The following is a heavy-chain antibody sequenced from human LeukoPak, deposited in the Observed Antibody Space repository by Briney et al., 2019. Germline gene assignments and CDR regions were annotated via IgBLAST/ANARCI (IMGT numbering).Heavy chain of an antibody. J-gene: IGHJ4*02. Sequence: GESLRLSCAASGFTFSSYWMTWVRQAPGKGLEWVAVISYDGSNEYYADSVKGRFTISRDNSKNTLYLQMNSLRAEDTAVYYCARLMGYSSSWYEGVFDYWGQGTLVTVSS. D-gene: IGHD6-13*01. V-gene: IGHV3-30*03. CDR1: GFTFSSYW. CDR3: ARLMGYSSSWYEGVFDY. CDR2: ISYDGSNE.